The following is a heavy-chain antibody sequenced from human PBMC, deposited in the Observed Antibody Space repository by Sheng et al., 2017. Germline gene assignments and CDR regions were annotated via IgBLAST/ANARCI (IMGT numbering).Heavy chain of an antibody. V-gene: IGHV3-33*01. CDR1: GFTFRNYG. D-gene: IGHD5-12*01. J-gene: IGHJ4*02. CDR3: ASGRREAGIVAGFYFDV. Sequence: QVQLVESGGGVVQPGTSLRLSCAASGFTFRNYGMHWVRQAPGKGLEWIAIIYYDGSQKYYADSVKGRFTISRDNSKNTLYLELSSLRVEDTAVYYCASGRREAGIVAGFYFDVLGPGNRWSPSPQ. CDR2: IYYDGSQK.